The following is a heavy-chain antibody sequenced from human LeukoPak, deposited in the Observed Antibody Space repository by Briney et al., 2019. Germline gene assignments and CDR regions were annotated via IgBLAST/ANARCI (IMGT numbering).Heavy chain of an antibody. D-gene: IGHD3-22*01. Sequence: GGSLRLSCAASGFTFSSYSMNWVRQAPGTGLEWVSFISSSSSYIYYADSVKGRFTISRDNSKNTLYLQMNSLRAEDTAVYYCARAYYYDSSGYPIYFQHWGQGTLVTVSS. CDR1: GFTFSSYS. CDR3: ARAYYYDSSGYPIYFQH. CDR2: ISSSSSYI. J-gene: IGHJ1*01. V-gene: IGHV3-21*01.